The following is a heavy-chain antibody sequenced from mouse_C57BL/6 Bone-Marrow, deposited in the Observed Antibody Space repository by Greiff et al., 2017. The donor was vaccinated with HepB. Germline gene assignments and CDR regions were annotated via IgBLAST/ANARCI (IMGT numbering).Heavy chain of an antibody. V-gene: IGHV1-19*01. J-gene: IGHJ2*01. CDR3: ARRKKGFDY. Sequence: EVQLQESGPVLVKPGASVKMSCKASGYTFTDYYMNWVKQSHGKRLEWIGVINPYNGGTSYNQKFKGNATLTVDQSSSTAYMELNSLTSEDSAVYYCARRKKGFDYWGQGTTLTVSS. CDR2: INPYNGGT. CDR1: GYTFTDYY.